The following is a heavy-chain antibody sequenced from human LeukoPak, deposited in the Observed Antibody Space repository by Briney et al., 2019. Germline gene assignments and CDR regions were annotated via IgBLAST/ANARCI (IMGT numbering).Heavy chain of an antibody. Sequence: PSETLSLTCTVSRASISDNYWSWSRQPAGKALEWIGRTYTSGDTNYNPSLKSRASVSVDTSKNQFYLSLRYVTAADTAVYYCTIGGASGSLAHWGPGTLVTVSS. CDR1: RASISDNY. CDR2: TYTSGDT. J-gene: IGHJ4*02. D-gene: IGHD2-15*01. CDR3: TIGGASGSLAH. V-gene: IGHV4-4*07.